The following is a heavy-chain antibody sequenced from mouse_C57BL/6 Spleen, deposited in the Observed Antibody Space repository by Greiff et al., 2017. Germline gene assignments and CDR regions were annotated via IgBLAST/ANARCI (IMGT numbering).Heavy chain of an antibody. V-gene: IGHV1-61*01. CDR2: IYPSDSET. D-gene: IGHD2-1*01. J-gene: IGHJ3*01. CDR1: GYTFTSYW. CDR3: ARRGGNLFAY. Sequence: VQLQQPGAELVRPGSSVKLSCKASGYTFTSYWMDWVKQRPGQGLEWIGNIYPSDSETHYNQKFKDKATLTVDKSSSTAYMQLSSLTSEDSAVYYCARRGGNLFAYWGQGTLVTVSA.